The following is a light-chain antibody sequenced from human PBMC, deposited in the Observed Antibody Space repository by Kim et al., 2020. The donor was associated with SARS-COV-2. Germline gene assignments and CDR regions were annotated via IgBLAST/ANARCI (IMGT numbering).Light chain of an antibody. CDR2: DAS. CDR3: QQYDDLPRT. V-gene: IGKV1-33*01. Sequence: ASVGDRVTITCQASQDISNYLNWYQQRPGRAPRLLIYDASNLETGVPSRFSGSGSGTDFTFTITSLQPEDIATYYCQQYDDLPRTFGPGTKVDIK. CDR1: QDISNY. J-gene: IGKJ3*01.